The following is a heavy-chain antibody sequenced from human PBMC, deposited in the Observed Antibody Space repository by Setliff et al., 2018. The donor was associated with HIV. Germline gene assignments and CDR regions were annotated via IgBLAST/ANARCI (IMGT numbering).Heavy chain of an antibody. J-gene: IGHJ4*02. CDR2: MYYSGST. Sequence: PSETLSLTCTVSGGSISSGTYYWGWIRQPPGKGLEYIATMYYSGSTYYNPSLRSRVTISVDTSKNHISLRLSSVTAADTAVYYCARHVTVVAYFETLAGSFNYWGQGTLVTVSS. V-gene: IGHV4-39*01. D-gene: IGHD2-21*01. CDR1: GGSISSGTYY. CDR3: ARHVTVVAYFETLAGSFNY.